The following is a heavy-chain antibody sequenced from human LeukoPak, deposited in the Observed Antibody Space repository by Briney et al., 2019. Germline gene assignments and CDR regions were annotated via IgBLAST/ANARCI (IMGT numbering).Heavy chain of an antibody. J-gene: IGHJ5*02. Sequence: SVKVSCKASGGTFSSYAISWVRQAPGQGLEWMGRIIPILGIANYAQKFQGRVTITADKSTSTAYMELSSLRSEDTAVYYCAGFKYCSGGSCYGGWFDPWGPGTLVTVSS. V-gene: IGHV1-69*04. D-gene: IGHD2-15*01. CDR1: GGTFSSYA. CDR2: IIPILGIA. CDR3: AGFKYCSGGSCYGGWFDP.